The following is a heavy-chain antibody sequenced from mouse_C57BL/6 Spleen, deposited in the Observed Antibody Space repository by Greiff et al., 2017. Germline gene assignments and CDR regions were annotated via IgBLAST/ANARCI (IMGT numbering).Heavy chain of an antibody. J-gene: IGHJ4*01. Sequence: QVHVKQPGAELVKPGASVKMSCKASGYTFTSYWITWVKQRPGQGLEWIGDIYPGSGSTNYNEKFKSKATLTVDTSSSTAYMQLSSLTSEDSAVYYCARERQIYDGYPGAMDYWGQGTSVTVSS. D-gene: IGHD2-3*01. CDR1: GYTFTSYW. CDR3: ARERQIYDGYPGAMDY. V-gene: IGHV1-55*01. CDR2: IYPGSGST.